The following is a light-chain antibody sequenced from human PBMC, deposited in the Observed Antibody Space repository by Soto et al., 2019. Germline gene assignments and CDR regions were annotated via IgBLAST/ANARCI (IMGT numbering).Light chain of an antibody. Sequence: EIVLTQSPATLSLSPGERATLSCRASQSVSSSLAWYRQKPGQAPRLLIYDASSRATGVPARFSGSGSGTNCPLTISSRVLEDCEVYYCQQGGSCPRITFGQGTRLDI. CDR3: QQGGSCPRIT. J-gene: IGKJ5*01. CDR2: DAS. CDR1: QSVSSS. V-gene: IGKV3-11*01.